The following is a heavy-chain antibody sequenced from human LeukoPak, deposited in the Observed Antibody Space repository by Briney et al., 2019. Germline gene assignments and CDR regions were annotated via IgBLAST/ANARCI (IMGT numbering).Heavy chain of an antibody. V-gene: IGHV5-51*01. J-gene: IGHJ5*02. CDR3: ARHSYYDSSGYNWFDP. CDR1: GGGFTSYW. D-gene: IGHD3-22*01. Sequence: GASLQISSKAAGGGFTSYWIGWWRRMPRRRLEGMGIIYPGDSDTRYSPSFQGQVTISADKSISTAYLQWSSLKASDTAMYYCARHSYYDSSGYNWFDPWGQGTLVSVFS. CDR2: IYPGDSDT.